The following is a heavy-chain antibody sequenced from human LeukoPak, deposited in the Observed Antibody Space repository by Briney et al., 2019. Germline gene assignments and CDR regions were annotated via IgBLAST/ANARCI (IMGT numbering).Heavy chain of an antibody. CDR3: AKLPSGWHDAFDI. Sequence: GGSLRLSCAASGFTLSSYAMSSVPHAPGKGLEWVSAISGSGGSTYYADSVKGRFTISTDNSKNTLYQQMNSLRAEDTAVYYCAKLPSGWHDAFDIWGQGTMVTVSS. CDR2: ISGSGGST. D-gene: IGHD6-19*01. V-gene: IGHV3-23*01. CDR1: GFTLSSYA. J-gene: IGHJ3*02.